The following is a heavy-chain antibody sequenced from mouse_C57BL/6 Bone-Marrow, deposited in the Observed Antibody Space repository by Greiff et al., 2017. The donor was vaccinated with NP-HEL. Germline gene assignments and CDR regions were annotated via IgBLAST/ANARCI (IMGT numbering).Heavy chain of an antibody. CDR2: INPGSGGT. J-gene: IGHJ1*03. D-gene: IGHD1-1*01. V-gene: IGHV1-54*01. CDR1: GYAFTNYL. CDR3: AREDYGSSYGYFDV. Sequence: QVQLQQSGAELVRPGTSVKVSCKASGYAFTNYLIEWVKQRPGQGLEWIGVINPGSGGTNYNEKFKGKATLTADQSSSTAYMQLSSLTSEDSAVYFCAREDYGSSYGYFDVWGTGTTVTVSS.